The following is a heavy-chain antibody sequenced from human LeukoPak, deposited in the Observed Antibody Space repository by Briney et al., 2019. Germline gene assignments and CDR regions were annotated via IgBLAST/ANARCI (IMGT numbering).Heavy chain of an antibody. CDR3: AGGFDFWSGVMSDAFDI. CDR2: IYHSGNT. V-gene: IGHV4-31*03. J-gene: IGHJ3*02. D-gene: IGHD3-3*01. Sequence: KPSQTLSLTCTVSGGSISSGGYYWSWIRQHPGKGLEWIGHIYHSGNTKYNSALKGRVTISDDASKNQVSLRLSSVTAADTAVYFCAGGFDFWSGVMSDAFDIWGRGTKVTVSS. CDR1: GGSISSGGYY.